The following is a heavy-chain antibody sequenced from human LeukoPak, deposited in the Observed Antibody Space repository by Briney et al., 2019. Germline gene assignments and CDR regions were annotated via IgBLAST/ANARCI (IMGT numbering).Heavy chain of an antibody. CDR3: AKVVGATLDY. D-gene: IGHD1-26*01. J-gene: IGHJ4*02. Sequence: GSLRLSCAASGFTFSSYAMSWVRQAPGKGLEWVSAISGSGGSTYYADSVKGRFTISRDNSKNALYLQMNSQRAEDTAVYYCAKVVGATLDYWGQGTLVTVSS. V-gene: IGHV3-23*01. CDR1: GFTFSSYA. CDR2: ISGSGGST.